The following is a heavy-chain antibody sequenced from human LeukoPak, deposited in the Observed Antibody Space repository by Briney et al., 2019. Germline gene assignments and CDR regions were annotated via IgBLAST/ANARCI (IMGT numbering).Heavy chain of an antibody. V-gene: IGHV3-23*01. Sequence: GGSLRLSCAASGFTFTSYGMSWVRQAPGKGLEWVSTISASGGTTYSADSVKGRVTISRDNSKNTLYLQMNSLRAEDTAVYYCARDGGSAWFLDYWGQGTLVTVSS. CDR1: GFTFTSYG. D-gene: IGHD6-19*01. J-gene: IGHJ4*02. CDR2: ISASGGTT. CDR3: ARDGGSAWFLDY.